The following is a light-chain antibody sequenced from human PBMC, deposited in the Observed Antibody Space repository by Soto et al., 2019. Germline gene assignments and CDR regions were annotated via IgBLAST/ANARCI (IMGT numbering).Light chain of an antibody. CDR2: VAS. J-gene: IGKJ4*01. CDR1: ENINQN. Sequence: ETVMTQSPATLSVSPGEGATLSCSATENINQNLAWYQQKPGQAPRLLIHVASYRATGIPDRFSGRGSGTEFTLAISRLPCEDFAVKYCPQYNTWPLTFGVGTKVEIK. V-gene: IGKV3-15*01. CDR3: PQYNTWPLT.